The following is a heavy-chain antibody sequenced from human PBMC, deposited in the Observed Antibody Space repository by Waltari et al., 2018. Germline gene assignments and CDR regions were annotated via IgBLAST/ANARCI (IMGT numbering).Heavy chain of an antibody. Sequence: EVQLVESGGGLVQPGGSLRLSCAASGFTFSSYEMHWVRQAPGKGLEWVSYISSSGSTIYYADSVKGRFTISRDNAKNSLYLQMNSLRAEDTAVYYCARGAARPSVRYFDLWGRGTLVTVSS. V-gene: IGHV3-48*03. J-gene: IGHJ2*01. CDR3: ARGAARPSVRYFDL. D-gene: IGHD6-6*01. CDR2: ISSSGSTI. CDR1: GFTFSSYE.